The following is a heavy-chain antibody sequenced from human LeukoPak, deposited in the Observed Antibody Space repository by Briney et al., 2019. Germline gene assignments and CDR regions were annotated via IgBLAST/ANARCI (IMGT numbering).Heavy chain of an antibody. V-gene: IGHV3-30*02. CDR3: AKDWSTGGDLPSYNWFDP. J-gene: IGHJ5*02. CDR1: GFTFSSYG. Sequence: GGSLRLSCAASGFTFSSYGMHWVRRAPGKGLEWVAFIRYDGSNKYYADSVKGRFTISRDNSKNKLYLQMNSLRAEDTAVYYCAKDWSTGGDLPSYNWFDPWGQGTLVTVSS. CDR2: IRYDGSNK. D-gene: IGHD4-17*01.